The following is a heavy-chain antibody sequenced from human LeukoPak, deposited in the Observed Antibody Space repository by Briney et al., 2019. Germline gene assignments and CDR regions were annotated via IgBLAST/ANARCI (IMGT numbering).Heavy chain of an antibody. CDR2: IYPGDSDT. CDR3: AITKVRSGSYYNFRGDY. Sequence: GESLKISCKGSGYTFTTYWIGWVRQMPGKGLEWMGIIYPGDSDTRYSPSFQGQVTISADKSISTAYLQWSSLKASGTAMYYCAITKVRSGSYYNFRGDYWGQGTLVTVSS. CDR1: GYTFTTYW. V-gene: IGHV5-51*01. D-gene: IGHD3-10*01. J-gene: IGHJ4*02.